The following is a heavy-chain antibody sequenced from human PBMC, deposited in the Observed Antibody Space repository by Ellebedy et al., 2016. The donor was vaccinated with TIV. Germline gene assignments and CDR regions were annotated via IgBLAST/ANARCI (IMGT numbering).Heavy chain of an antibody. CDR1: GYTFTSYG. D-gene: IGHD5-24*01. J-gene: IGHJ4*02. Sequence: AASVKVSCKASGYTFTSYGISWVRQAPGQGLEWMGWISAYNGNTNYAQKLQGRVTMTTDTSTSTAYMELRSLRSDDTAVYYCARAAGRDGYNVYYFDYWGQGTLVTVSS. CDR3: ARAAGRDGYNVYYFDY. V-gene: IGHV1-18*01. CDR2: ISAYNGNT.